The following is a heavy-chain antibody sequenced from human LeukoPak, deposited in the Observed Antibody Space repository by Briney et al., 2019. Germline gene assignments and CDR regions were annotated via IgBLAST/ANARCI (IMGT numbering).Heavy chain of an antibody. CDR1: GFTFSNYA. D-gene: IGHD3-22*01. V-gene: IGHV3-23*01. CDR3: ARGPPMYSYGSSAYRYDYFEY. Sequence: PGGSLRLSCAASGFTFSNYAVSWVRQAPGKGLEWVSTISASGGSTFYADSVKGRFTISRDNSKNTLYLQMNGLRADDTAIYYCARGPPMYSYGSSAYRYDYFEYWGQGTLVTVSS. CDR2: ISASGGST. J-gene: IGHJ4*02.